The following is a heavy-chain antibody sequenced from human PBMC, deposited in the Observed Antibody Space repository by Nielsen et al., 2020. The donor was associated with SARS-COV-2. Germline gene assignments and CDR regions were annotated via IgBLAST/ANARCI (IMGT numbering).Heavy chain of an antibody. CDR1: GFTFSSYG. D-gene: IGHD4-11*01. CDR3: ARASDYSNYDAFDI. J-gene: IGHJ3*02. CDR2: IWYDGSNK. Sequence: GESLKISCAASGFTFSSYGMHWVRQAPGKGLEWVAVIWYDGSNKYYGDSVKGRFTISRDNAKNSLYLQMNSLRAEDTAVYYCARASDYSNYDAFDIWGQGTMVTVSS. V-gene: IGHV3-33*01.